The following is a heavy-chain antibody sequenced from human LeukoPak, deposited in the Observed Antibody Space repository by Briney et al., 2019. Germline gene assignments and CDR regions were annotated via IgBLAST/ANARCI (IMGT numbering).Heavy chain of an antibody. J-gene: IGHJ4*02. CDR3: ARSVTGDWNYFDY. D-gene: IGHD7-27*01. Sequence: SVKVSCKASGGTFISYAISWVRQAPGQGLEWMGGIIPIFGTANYAQKFQGRVTITADESTSTAYMELRSLRSEDTAVYYCARSVTGDWNYFDYWGQGTLVTVSS. CDR2: IIPIFGTA. CDR1: GGTFISYA. V-gene: IGHV1-69*13.